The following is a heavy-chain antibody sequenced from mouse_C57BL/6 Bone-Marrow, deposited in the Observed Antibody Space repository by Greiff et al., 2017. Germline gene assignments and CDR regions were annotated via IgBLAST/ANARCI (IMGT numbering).Heavy chain of an antibody. Sequence: VQLQQSGAELVRPRASVTLSCKASGYTFTDYEMHWVKQTPVHGLEWIGAIDPETGGTAYNQKFKGKAILTADKSSSTAYMELRSLTSEDSAVYYCTRPPIYWGQGTTLTVSS. V-gene: IGHV1-15*01. CDR2: IDPETGGT. CDR3: TRPPIY. J-gene: IGHJ2*01. CDR1: GYTFTDYE.